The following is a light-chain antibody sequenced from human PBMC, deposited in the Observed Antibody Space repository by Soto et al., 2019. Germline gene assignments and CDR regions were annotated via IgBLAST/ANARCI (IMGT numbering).Light chain of an antibody. Sequence: EIFLTQSPATLSLTAWEIATLSCRASQSVSSNLAWYQQKRGQAPRLLIYGASTRATGIPARFSGSGSGAEFTLTISSLQSEDFAVYYCQQYNNWPPITFGQGTRLEI. V-gene: IGKV3-15*01. CDR1: QSVSSN. CDR2: GAS. J-gene: IGKJ5*01. CDR3: QQYNNWPPIT.